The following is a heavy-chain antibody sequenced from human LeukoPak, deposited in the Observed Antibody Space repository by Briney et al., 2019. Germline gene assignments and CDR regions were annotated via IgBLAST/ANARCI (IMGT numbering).Heavy chain of an antibody. Sequence: SETLSLTCTVSGGSISSSYWSWIRQPAGKGLEWIGRIYTSGSTDYDPSLKSRVTMSVDTSKNQFSLRLSSVTAADTAVYYCARGPGEVTGESFDYWGQGTLATVSS. CDR3: ARGPGEVTGESFDY. CDR1: GGSISSSY. J-gene: IGHJ4*02. V-gene: IGHV4-4*07. D-gene: IGHD2-21*02. CDR2: IYTSGST.